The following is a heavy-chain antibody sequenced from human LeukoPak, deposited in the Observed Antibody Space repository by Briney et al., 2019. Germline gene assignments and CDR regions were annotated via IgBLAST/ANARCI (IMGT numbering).Heavy chain of an antibody. J-gene: IGHJ4*02. Sequence: PGGSLRLSCAASGFIFRSHWMDWVRQAPGKGLVWVSGINSDGSSTTYADSVKGRFIIARDNAENTLYLQMNSLRVEDTAVYYCVRAPRYCSGGSCYPDYWGQGTLVTVSS. CDR1: GFIFRSHW. V-gene: IGHV3-74*03. CDR3: VRAPRYCSGGSCYPDY. D-gene: IGHD2-15*01. CDR2: INSDGSST.